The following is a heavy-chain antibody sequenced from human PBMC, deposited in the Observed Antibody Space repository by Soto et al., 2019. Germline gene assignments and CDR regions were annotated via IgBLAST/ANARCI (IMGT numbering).Heavy chain of an antibody. J-gene: IGHJ6*02. CDR2: ISSSSSYT. CDR1: GVTISDYY. D-gene: IGHD1-26*01. Sequence: LRHWCGASGVTISDYYMSRIRQKPGKGLEWVSYISSSSSYTNYADSVKGRFTISRDNAKNSLYLQMNSLRAEDTAVYYCARAGAGQTTSVMDVWGQGATVTVSS. CDR3: ARAGAGQTTSVMDV. V-gene: IGHV3-11*06.